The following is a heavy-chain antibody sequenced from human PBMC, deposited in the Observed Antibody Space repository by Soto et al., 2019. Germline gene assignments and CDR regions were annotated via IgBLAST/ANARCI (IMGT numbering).Heavy chain of an antibody. CDR3: AKAGYSSGWYYFDY. J-gene: IGHJ4*02. CDR2: ISGSGGST. CDR1: GFTFSGYA. Sequence: SGGSLRLSCAASGFTFSGYAMSWVRQAPGKGLEWVSAISGSGGSTYYADSVKGRFTISRGNSKNTLYLQMNSLRAEDTAVYYCAKAGYSSGWYYFDYWGQGTLVTVSS. V-gene: IGHV3-23*01. D-gene: IGHD6-19*01.